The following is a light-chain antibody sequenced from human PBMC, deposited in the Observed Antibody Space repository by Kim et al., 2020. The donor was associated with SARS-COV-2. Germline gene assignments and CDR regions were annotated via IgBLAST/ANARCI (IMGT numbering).Light chain of an antibody. CDR2: LEGSGGY. CDR1: SGHSSYT. CDR3: ETWDSNTRV. J-gene: IGLJ3*02. Sequence: QLVLTQSSSASASLGSSVKLTCTLSSGHSSYTIAWHQQQPGKAPRYLMKLEGSGGYNKGRRVPDRFSASSSGADRYVTISNLQSEDEADYYCETWDSNTRVFGGGTQLTVL. V-gene: IGLV4-60*03.